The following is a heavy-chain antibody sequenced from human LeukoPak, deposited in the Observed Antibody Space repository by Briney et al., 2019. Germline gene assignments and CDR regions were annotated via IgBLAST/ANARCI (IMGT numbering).Heavy chain of an antibody. CDR3: ARGGSFFNY. CDR1: GFSLSSYA. V-gene: IGHV3-20*04. Sequence: PGGSLRLSCAASGFSLSSYAMSWVRQAPGKGLEWVSGITRNGGATGYAGSVKGRFTISRDNAKNSLSLQMNNLRAEDTALYYCARGGSFFNYWGQGILVTVSS. CDR2: ITRNGGAT. D-gene: IGHD1-26*01. J-gene: IGHJ4*02.